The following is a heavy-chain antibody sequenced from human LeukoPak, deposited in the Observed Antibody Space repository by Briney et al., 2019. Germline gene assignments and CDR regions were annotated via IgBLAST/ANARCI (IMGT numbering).Heavy chain of an antibody. D-gene: IGHD1-26*01. CDR2: ISAYNGNT. J-gene: IGHJ4*02. Sequence: ASVKVSCKASGYTFTSYGISWVRQAPGQGLEWMGWISAYNGNTNYAQKLQGRVTMTTDTSTSTAYMELRSLRSDDTAVYYCARDVSSVGATGFTSESFDYWGQGTLVTVSS. CDR3: ARDVSSVGATGFTSESFDY. CDR1: GYTFTSYG. V-gene: IGHV1-18*01.